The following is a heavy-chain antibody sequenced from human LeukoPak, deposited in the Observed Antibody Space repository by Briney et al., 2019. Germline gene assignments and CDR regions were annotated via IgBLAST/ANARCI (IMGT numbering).Heavy chain of an antibody. CDR3: ARDRDGDYSLDY. J-gene: IGHJ4*02. V-gene: IGHV3-74*01. CDR2: INSVGSST. CDR1: GFTFSSYA. Sequence: GGSLRLSCAASGFTFSSYAMSWVRQAPGKGLVWVSRINSVGSSTSYADSVKGRFTISRDNAKNTLYLKMNSLRVEDTAIYYCARDRDGDYSLDYWGQGTLVTVSS. D-gene: IGHD4-17*01.